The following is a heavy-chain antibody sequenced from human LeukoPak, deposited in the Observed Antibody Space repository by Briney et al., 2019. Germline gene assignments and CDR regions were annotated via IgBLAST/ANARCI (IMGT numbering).Heavy chain of an antibody. CDR3: TAEKNGSPHY. Sequence: KTSETLSLTCTVSRGSVSSSTYYWSWARQPPGKGLEWIASIYYTGSTYYNPSLKSRVTISLDMSKNEFFLTMTSVTAADTAVYFCTAEKNGSPHYWGQGTQVTVSS. CDR1: RGSVSSSTYY. J-gene: IGHJ4*02. V-gene: IGHV4-39*07. D-gene: IGHD2-8*01. CDR2: IYYTGST.